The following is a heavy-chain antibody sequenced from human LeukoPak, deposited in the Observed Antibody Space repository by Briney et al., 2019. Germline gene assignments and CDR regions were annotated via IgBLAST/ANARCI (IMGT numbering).Heavy chain of an antibody. Sequence: QPGGSLRLSCAASGFTFSSYAMSWVRQAPGKGLEWVAVIWYDGSNKYYADSVKGRFTISRDNSKNTLYLQMNSLRAEDTAVYYCARGWYSSGPSYFDYWGQGTLVTVSS. D-gene: IGHD6-19*01. CDR2: IWYDGSNK. J-gene: IGHJ4*02. V-gene: IGHV3-33*08. CDR1: GFTFSSYA. CDR3: ARGWYSSGPSYFDY.